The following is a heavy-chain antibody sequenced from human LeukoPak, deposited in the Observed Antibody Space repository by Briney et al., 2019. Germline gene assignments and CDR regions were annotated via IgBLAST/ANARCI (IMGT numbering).Heavy chain of an antibody. CDR1: GITFDYHA. V-gene: IGHV3-23*01. Sequence: PGGSLRLSCVVSGITFDYHALSWVRQAPGKGLEWVSGINGVGDRADYADSVRGRFIISRDISKNTLYLQMYSLRADDTAVYYCTKDLFSTGSVDSNFYMDIWGKGTTVVVSS. CDR3: TKDLFSTGSVDSNFYMDI. CDR2: INGVGDRA. D-gene: IGHD3/OR15-3a*01. J-gene: IGHJ6*03.